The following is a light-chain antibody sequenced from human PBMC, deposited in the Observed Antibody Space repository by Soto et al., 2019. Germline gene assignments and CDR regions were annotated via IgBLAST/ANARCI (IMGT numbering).Light chain of an antibody. CDR3: TSYISTGTYV. CDR1: SSDVGNYNY. Sequence: QSALTQPASVSGSPGQSITISCTGTSSDVGNYNYVSWYQQHPGKAPKLMIYDVSNRPSGVSDRFSGSKSGNTASLTISGLQAEDEADYYCTSYISTGTYVFGTGTKLTVL. CDR2: DVS. V-gene: IGLV2-14*03. J-gene: IGLJ1*01.